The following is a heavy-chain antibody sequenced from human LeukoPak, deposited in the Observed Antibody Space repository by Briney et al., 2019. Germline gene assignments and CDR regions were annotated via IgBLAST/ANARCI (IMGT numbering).Heavy chain of an antibody. D-gene: IGHD3-10*01. CDR3: ARDPLNYYGSGSFPGGY. V-gene: IGHV3-23*03. CDR2: IYSGGDT. CDR1: GFTFSSYA. J-gene: IGHJ4*02. Sequence: GGSLRLSCAASGFTFSSYAMSWVRQAPGKGLEWVSVIYSGGDTYYADSVKGRFTISRDNSKNTLYLQMNSLRAEDTAVYYCARDPLNYYGSGSFPGGYWGQGTLVTVSS.